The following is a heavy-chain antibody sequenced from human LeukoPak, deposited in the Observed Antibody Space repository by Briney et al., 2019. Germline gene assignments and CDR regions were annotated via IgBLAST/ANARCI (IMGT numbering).Heavy chain of an antibody. J-gene: IGHJ4*02. CDR1: GYTFTGYY. CDR2: INPNSGGT. CDR3: ARESYYDSSGYPDY. D-gene: IGHD3-22*01. V-gene: IGHV1-2*02. Sequence: ASVKVSCKAPGYTFTGYYMHWVRQAPGQGLEWMGWINPNSGGTNYAQKFQGRVTMTRDTSISTAYMELSRLRSDDTAVYYCARESYYDSSGYPDYWGQGTLVTVSS.